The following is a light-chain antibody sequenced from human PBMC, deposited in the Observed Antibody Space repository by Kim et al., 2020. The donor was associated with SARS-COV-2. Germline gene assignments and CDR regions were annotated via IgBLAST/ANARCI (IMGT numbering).Light chain of an antibody. Sequence: SPGASATLSCRASQSVGRNLAWYQQKPGQAPRLVIYGASTRATGVPARFSGSGYGTEFTLTISSLQSEDFAVYYCQQYNNWAPLTFGPGTKVDIK. CDR1: QSVGRN. CDR3: QQYNNWAPLT. CDR2: GAS. V-gene: IGKV3-15*01. J-gene: IGKJ3*01.